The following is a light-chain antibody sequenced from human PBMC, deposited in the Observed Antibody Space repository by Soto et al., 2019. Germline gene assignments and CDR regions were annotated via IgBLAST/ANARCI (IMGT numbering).Light chain of an antibody. J-gene: IGLJ3*02. CDR1: SSDVGSYKF. V-gene: IGLV2-23*01. CDR3: CSYAGSSTLV. Sequence: QSALTQPASVSGSPGQSITISCTGTSSDVGSYKFVSWYQQHPGKAPKLMIYEGSKRPSGVSSRFSGSKSGNTASLTVSGLQAEDEGDYHCCSYAGSSTLVFGGGTKLTLL. CDR2: EGS.